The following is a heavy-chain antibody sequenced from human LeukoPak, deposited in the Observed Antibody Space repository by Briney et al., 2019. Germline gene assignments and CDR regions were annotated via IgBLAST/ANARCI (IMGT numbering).Heavy chain of an antibody. CDR3: ARFSPYSSSSGGAY. Sequence: GASVKVSCKASGYNFNVFYIHWVRQAPGQGLEWMGRIYPDSGNTDYAQNFHGRVTMTRDTSVSTAYMELSRLRSGDTAVYFCARFSPYSSSSGGAYWGQGTLVTVPS. D-gene: IGHD6-6*01. V-gene: IGHV1-2*02. CDR2: IYPDSGNT. CDR1: GYNFNVFY. J-gene: IGHJ4*02.